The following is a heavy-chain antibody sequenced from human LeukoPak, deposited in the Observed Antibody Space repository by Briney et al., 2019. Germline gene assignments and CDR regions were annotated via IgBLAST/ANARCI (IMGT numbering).Heavy chain of an antibody. CDR2: ISSSSSYI. J-gene: IGHJ4*02. V-gene: IGHV3-21*01. CDR3: ARGASRADY. CDR1: GFTFRSYN. Sequence: GGSLRLSCAASGFTFRSYNMNWVRQAPGKRPEWVSSISSSSSYIYYADSVEGRFTISRDNAKNSLYLQMNSLRAEDTALYYCARGASRADYWGQGTLVTVSS.